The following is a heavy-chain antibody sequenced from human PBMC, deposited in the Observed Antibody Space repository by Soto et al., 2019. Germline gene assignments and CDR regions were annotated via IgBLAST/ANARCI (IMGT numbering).Heavy chain of an antibody. J-gene: IGHJ3*02. CDR1: GFSLNTGGLG. CDR3: AHRPGSSSWLDAFDI. Sequence: ASGPTLVNPTQTLTLTCTFSGFSLNTGGLGVGWIRQPPGKALEWLALIYWDGDKRYSPSLQSRLSITKDTSNNQVVLTMTHMDPVDTATYYCAHRPGSSSWLDAFDIWGQGTMVTVSS. D-gene: IGHD6-13*01. CDR2: IYWDGDK. V-gene: IGHV2-5*02.